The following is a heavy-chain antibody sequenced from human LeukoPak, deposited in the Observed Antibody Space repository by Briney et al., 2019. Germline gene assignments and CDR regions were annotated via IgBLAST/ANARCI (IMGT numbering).Heavy chain of an antibody. J-gene: IGHJ3*02. CDR3: AKPMIVEGVEAFDI. Sequence: HPGGSLRPSWPASGFTFTSYGISWVRQERGKGIESLLAMIGSGGSTYYADSVKGRFTISRDNSKNTLYLQMNNLRAEDTAVYYCAKPMIVEGVEAFDIWGQGTMVTVSS. CDR2: MIGSGGST. V-gene: IGHV3-23*01. CDR1: GFTFTSYG. D-gene: IGHD3-22*01.